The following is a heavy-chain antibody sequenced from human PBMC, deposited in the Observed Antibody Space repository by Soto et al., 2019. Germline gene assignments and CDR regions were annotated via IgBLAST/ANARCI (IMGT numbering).Heavy chain of an antibody. CDR2: ISAYNGNT. CDR1: GYTFTSYG. Sequence: QVQLVQSGAEVKKPGASVKVSCKASGYTFTSYGISWVRQAPGQGLEWMGWISAYNGNTNYAQKLQGRVTMTTDTSTSTAYMELRSLRSDDTAVYYCARDESDYSSGWYTHFDYWGQGTLVTVSS. D-gene: IGHD6-19*01. CDR3: ARDESDYSSGWYTHFDY. V-gene: IGHV1-18*01. J-gene: IGHJ4*02.